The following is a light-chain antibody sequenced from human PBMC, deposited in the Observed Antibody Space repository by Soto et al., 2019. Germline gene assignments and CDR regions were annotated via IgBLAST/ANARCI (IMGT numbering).Light chain of an antibody. V-gene: IGKV1-27*01. Sequence: IRLTPYPSSLFTSFATPVTLTLRASQSISNYLAWYQQKPGRLPKLLLFGASTLQSGVPARFSGSGSGTHFTLTINGLQPEDFATYYCQKDDRTTLTFGPGTKVEIK. CDR3: QKDDRTTLT. CDR2: GAS. J-gene: IGKJ3*01. CDR1: QSISNY.